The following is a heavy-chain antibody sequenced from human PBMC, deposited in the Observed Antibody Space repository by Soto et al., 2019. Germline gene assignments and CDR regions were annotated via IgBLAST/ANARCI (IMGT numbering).Heavy chain of an antibody. CDR2: INPGNGNT. D-gene: IGHD3-16*02. CDR1: GYAFSAYA. V-gene: IGHV1-3*05. CDR3: ARSAISPSGGLIGHFDY. Sequence: QVQLVQSGAEEKKPGASVRVSCKASGYAFSAYAINWVRQAPGQRLEWMGCINPGNGNTRYAQNFQGRLTTHTETSATTAYVELGSLRSDDTAVYYCARSAISPSGGLIGHFDYWGQGNLVSVSS. J-gene: IGHJ4*02.